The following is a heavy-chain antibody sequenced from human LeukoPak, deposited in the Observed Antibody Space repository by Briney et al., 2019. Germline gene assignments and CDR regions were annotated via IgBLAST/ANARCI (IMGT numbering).Heavy chain of an antibody. CDR3: AKGRGWEASYYYYYMDV. CDR2: IRYDGSNK. CDR1: GFTFSSYG. J-gene: IGHJ6*03. Sequence: PGGSLRLSCAASGFTFSSYGMHWVRQAPGKGLEWVAFIRYDGSNKYYTDSVKGRFTISRDNSKNTLYLQMNSLRAEDTAVYYCAKGRGWEASYYYYYMDVRGKGTTVTISS. D-gene: IGHD1-26*01. V-gene: IGHV3-30*02.